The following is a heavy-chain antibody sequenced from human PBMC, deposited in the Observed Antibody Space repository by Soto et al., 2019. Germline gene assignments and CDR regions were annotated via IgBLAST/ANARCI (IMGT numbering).Heavy chain of an antibody. CDR1: GFTFSDYY. CDR2: ISSSGSTI. Sequence: QVQLVESGGGLVKPGGSLRLSCAASGFTFSDYYMSWIRQAPGKGLEWVSYISSSGSTIYYADSVKGRFTIPRDNAKNTLYLQINSLRAGYTAVYYRSIELRYVDILGKGTTVTVSS. V-gene: IGHV3-11*01. J-gene: IGHJ6*03. CDR3: SIELRYVDI.